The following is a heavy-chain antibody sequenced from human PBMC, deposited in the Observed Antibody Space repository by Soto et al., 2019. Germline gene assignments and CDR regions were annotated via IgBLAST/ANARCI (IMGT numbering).Heavy chain of an antibody. CDR3: ARDPIFYYASSGYGGSYFDY. D-gene: IGHD3-22*01. Sequence: PSETLSLTCAVSGASVTSDDYYWSWIRQPPGKGLEWIGYIYHSWNTYNNPSLKSRVSISIDTSQNQFSLKLTSLTAADTAVYYCARDPIFYYASSGYGGSYFDYWGQGSRVTVSS. V-gene: IGHV4-30-4*01. J-gene: IGHJ4*02. CDR1: GASVTSDDYY. CDR2: IYHSWNT.